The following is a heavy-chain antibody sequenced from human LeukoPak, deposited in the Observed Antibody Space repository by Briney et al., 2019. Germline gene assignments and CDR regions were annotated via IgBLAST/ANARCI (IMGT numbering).Heavy chain of an antibody. D-gene: IGHD6-25*01. J-gene: IGHJ5*02. CDR3: ARERLPSIAAAGPANWFDP. CDR1: GGSFSGYY. V-gene: IGHV4-34*01. Sequence: PSQTLSLTCAVYGGSFSGYYWSWIRQPPGKGLEWIGEINHSGSTNYNPSLKSRVTISVDTSKNQFSLKLSSVTAADTAVYYCARERLPSIAAAGPANWFDPWGQGTLVTVSS. CDR2: INHSGST.